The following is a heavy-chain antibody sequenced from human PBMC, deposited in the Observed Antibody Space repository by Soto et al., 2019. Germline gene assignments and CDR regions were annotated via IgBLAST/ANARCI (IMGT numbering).Heavy chain of an antibody. J-gene: IGHJ4*02. CDR1: GFTFISYW. V-gene: IGHV3-74*01. CDR3: TGDIGGRGAY. D-gene: IGHD3-16*01. Sequence: GGSLRLSCAASGFTFISYWMHWGRQVPGKGLVWVSRINEYGSVINYADSVKGRFTIFRDNSKNTLYLEMNSLRAEDAAVYYCTGDIGGRGAYWGQGTLVTVSS. CDR2: INEYGSVI.